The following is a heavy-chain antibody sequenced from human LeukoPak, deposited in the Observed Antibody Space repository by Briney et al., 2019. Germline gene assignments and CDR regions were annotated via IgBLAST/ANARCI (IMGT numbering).Heavy chain of an antibody. CDR2: INHSGST. D-gene: IGHD6-19*01. Sequence: PSETLSLTCAVYGGSFSGYYWSWIRQPPGKGLEWIGEINHSGSTNYNPSLKSRVTISVDTSKNQFSLKLSSVTAADTAVYYCARGRRGSGFPDYWGQGTLVTVSS. CDR3: ARGRRGSGFPDY. V-gene: IGHV4-34*01. CDR1: GGSFSGYY. J-gene: IGHJ4*02.